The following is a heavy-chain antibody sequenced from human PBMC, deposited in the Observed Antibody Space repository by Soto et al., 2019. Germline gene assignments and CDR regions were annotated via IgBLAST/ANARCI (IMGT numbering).Heavy chain of an antibody. D-gene: IGHD4-4*01. V-gene: IGHV1-3*01. CDR1: GYTFTSYA. CDR2: INAGNGNT. Sequence: QVQLVQSGAEVKKPGASVKVSCKASGYTFTSYAMHWVRQAPGHRLEWMGWINAGNGNTKYSQKFQGRVTITRDTSASTAYMELRRLRSEDTAVYYCARGVGRYSNYDYWGQGTLVTVSS. CDR3: ARGVGRYSNYDY. J-gene: IGHJ4*02.